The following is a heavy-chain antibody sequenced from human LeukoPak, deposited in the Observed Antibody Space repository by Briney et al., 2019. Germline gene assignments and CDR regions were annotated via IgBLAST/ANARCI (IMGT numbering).Heavy chain of an antibody. D-gene: IGHD4-23*01. V-gene: IGHV1-18*01. J-gene: IGHJ2*01. CDR1: GYPFGSYG. CDR2: ISAYKGNT. Sequence: ASVKVSCKASGYPFGSYGMSWVRQAPGQGLEWMGWISAYKGNTNYAQKFQGRVTMTTDTSTRTGYMELRSLRSDDTAVYYCARDHGGKVDRYFDVWGRGTLVTVSS. CDR3: ARDHGGKVDRYFDV.